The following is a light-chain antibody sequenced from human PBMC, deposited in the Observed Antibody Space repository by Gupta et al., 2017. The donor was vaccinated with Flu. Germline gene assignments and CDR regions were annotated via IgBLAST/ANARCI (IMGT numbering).Light chain of an antibody. V-gene: IGKV1-5*03. CDR3: QHQNRYSKT. J-gene: IGKJ1*01. CDR2: KAS. Sequence: DIQMTQSPSTLSASVGDRVTITCRASQSITNWLAWYQQKPGKAPKLLIYKASTLESGVPLRFSGSGSGTEFTLTISGLQPDDFATYYCQHQNRYSKTFGQGTKVDIK. CDR1: QSITNW.